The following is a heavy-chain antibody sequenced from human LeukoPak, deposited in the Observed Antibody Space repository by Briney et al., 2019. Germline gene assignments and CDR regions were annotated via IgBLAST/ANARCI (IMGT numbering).Heavy chain of an antibody. V-gene: IGHV3-30*18. J-gene: IGHJ4*02. CDR1: GFTFSSYG. CDR2: ISYDGSNK. Sequence: GGSLRLSCAASGFTFSSYGMHWVRQAPGKGLEWVAVISYDGSNKYYADSVKGRFTISRDNSKNTLYLQMNSLRAEDTAVYYCAKVGVSGSYLDYWGQGTLVTVSS. CDR3: AKVGVSGSYLDY. D-gene: IGHD1-26*01.